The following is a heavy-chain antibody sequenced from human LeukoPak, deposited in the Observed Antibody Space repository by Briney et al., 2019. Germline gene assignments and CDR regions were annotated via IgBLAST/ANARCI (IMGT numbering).Heavy chain of an antibody. J-gene: IGHJ4*02. CDR3: AREGYSGYDWPGY. CDR2: ISSSSSYI. V-gene: IGHV3-21*01. Sequence: GGSLRLSCAAYGFTFSSYSMTWVRQAPGKGLEWVSSISSSSSYIYYADSVKGRFTISRDNAKNSLYLQMNSLRAEDTAVYYCAREGYSGYDWPGYWGQGTLVTVSS. D-gene: IGHD5-12*01. CDR1: GFTFSSYS.